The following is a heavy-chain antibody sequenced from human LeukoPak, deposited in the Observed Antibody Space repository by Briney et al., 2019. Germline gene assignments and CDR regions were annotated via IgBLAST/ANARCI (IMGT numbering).Heavy chain of an antibody. D-gene: IGHD1-7*01. J-gene: IGHJ5*02. CDR3: TRVRNLNYGDWS. V-gene: IGHV3-48*01. CDR1: GFTLGFLR. Sequence: HSGGSLRLFCAASGFTLGFLRVHWVREAPGKGLEWVSYISSSSSTIYYADSVKGRFTISRDNAKNSLYLQMNSLRVEDTAVYYCTRVRNLNYGDWSWGQGTLVTVSS. CDR2: ISSSSSTI.